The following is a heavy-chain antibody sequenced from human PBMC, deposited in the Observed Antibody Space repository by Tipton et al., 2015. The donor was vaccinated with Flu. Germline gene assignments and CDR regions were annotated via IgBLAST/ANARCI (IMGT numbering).Heavy chain of an antibody. CDR1: GYTFSSYG. V-gene: IGHV1-18*01. Sequence: QLVQSGAEVKKAGASVKVSYKASGYTFSSYGISWVRQAPGQGLEWMGWISPYNGKIKYAKKFQGRVTMTTDTSTSTAYMELRSLRSDDTAVYYCARTAKIWLAVAGIQVWFDPWGQGTLVTVSS. J-gene: IGHJ5*02. CDR2: ISPYNGKI. D-gene: IGHD6-19*01. CDR3: ARTAKIWLAVAGIQVWFDP.